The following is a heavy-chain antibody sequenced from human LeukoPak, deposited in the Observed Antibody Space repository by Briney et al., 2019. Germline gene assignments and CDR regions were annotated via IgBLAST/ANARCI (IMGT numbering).Heavy chain of an antibody. Sequence: PSETLSLTCAVYGGSFSGYYWSWIRQPPGEGLEWIGEINHSGSTNYNPSLKSRVTISVDTSKNQFSLKQSSVTAADTAVYYCARHPSSGSYPTWGQGTLVTVSS. J-gene: IGHJ5*02. CDR1: GGSFSGYY. CDR2: INHSGST. V-gene: IGHV4-34*01. CDR3: ARHPSSGSYPT. D-gene: IGHD1-26*01.